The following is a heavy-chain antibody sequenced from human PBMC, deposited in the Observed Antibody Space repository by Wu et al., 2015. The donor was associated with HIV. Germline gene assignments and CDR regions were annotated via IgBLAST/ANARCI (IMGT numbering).Heavy chain of an antibody. CDR2: INPSGGST. J-gene: IGHJ4*02. CDR3: ARDAGEITFGGVISAMYYFDY. D-gene: IGHD3-16*01. Sequence: QVQLVQSGAEVKKPGASVKVACKASGYTFTSYYMHWVRQAPGQGLEWMGIINPSGGSTSYAQKFQGRVTMTRDTSTSTVYMELSSLRSEDTAVYYCARDAGEITFGGVISAMYYFDYWGQGTLVTVSS. CDR1: GYTFTSYY. V-gene: IGHV1-46*01.